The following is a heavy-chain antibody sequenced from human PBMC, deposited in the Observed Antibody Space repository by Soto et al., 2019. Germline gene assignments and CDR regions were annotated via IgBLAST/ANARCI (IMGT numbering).Heavy chain of an antibody. CDR2: IYPEDSDT. J-gene: IGHJ5*02. CDR1: RYSFTSDS. V-gene: IGHV5-51*01. D-gene: IGHD2-2*01. Sequence: PGESLTISCKASRYSFTSDSIGWVRPLPGKGLELMGIIYPEDSDTRYSPSFRGQVTISADKSISTAYLQWSSLRASDTAMYYCARPFDTSNWYDLWGQGTLVTVSS. CDR3: ARPFDTSNWYDL.